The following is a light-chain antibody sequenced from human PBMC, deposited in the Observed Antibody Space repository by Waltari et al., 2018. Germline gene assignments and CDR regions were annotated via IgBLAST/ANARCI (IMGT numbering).Light chain of an antibody. CDR3: QQYDNSLWT. V-gene: IGKV3-20*01. Sequence: EIVLTQSPGTLSLSPGETATLPCRASQRVSSNYLAWYQQKPGQAPRLLIYGPSTRATDIPVRFSGSGSGTDFTLTISRLEPEDFAVYYCQQYDNSLWTFGQGTKVEIK. CDR2: GPS. J-gene: IGKJ1*01. CDR1: QRVSSNY.